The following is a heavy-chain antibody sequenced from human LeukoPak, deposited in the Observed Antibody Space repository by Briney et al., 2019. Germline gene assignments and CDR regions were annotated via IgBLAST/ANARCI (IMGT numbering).Heavy chain of an antibody. Sequence: GGSLRLSCAASGFTFSSYGMHWVRQAPGKGLEWVAVISYDGSNKYYADSVKGRFTISRDNSKNTLYLQMNSLRAEDTAVYYCARGDYDFWSGYSLNWFDPWGQGTLVTVSS. CDR2: ISYDGSNK. J-gene: IGHJ5*02. CDR1: GFTFSSYG. V-gene: IGHV3-30*19. CDR3: ARGDYDFWSGYSLNWFDP. D-gene: IGHD3-3*01.